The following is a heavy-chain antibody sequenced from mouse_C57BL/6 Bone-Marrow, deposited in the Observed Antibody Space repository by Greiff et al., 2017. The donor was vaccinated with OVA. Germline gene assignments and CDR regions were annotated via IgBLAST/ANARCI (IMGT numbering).Heavy chain of an antibody. J-gene: IGHJ3*01. V-gene: IGHV1-81*01. CDR1: GYTFTSYG. CDR2: IYPRSGNT. Sequence: QVQLQQSGAELARPGASVKLSCKASGYTFTSYGISWVKQRTGQGLEWIGEIYPRSGNTYYNEKFKGKATLTADKSASTAYMELRSLTSEDSAVYFCASSLLPWFAYWGQGTLVTVSA. CDR3: ASSLLPWFAY.